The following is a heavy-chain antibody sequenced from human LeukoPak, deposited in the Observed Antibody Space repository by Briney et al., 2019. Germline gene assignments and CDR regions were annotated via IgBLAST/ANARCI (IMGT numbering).Heavy chain of an antibody. Sequence: ASVKVSCKASGYTFTSYVINWVRQATGQGLEWIGWMNPNSGNTGYAQKFQGRVTMTRNTSISTAYMELSSLRSEDTAVYYCARGITMVRGVTKAGVGYWGQGTLVTVSS. D-gene: IGHD3-10*01. J-gene: IGHJ4*02. CDR1: GYTFTSYV. CDR2: MNPNSGNT. V-gene: IGHV1-8*01. CDR3: ARGITMVRGVTKAGVGY.